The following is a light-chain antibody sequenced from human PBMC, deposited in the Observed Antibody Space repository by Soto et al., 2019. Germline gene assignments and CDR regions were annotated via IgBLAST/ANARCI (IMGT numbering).Light chain of an antibody. CDR1: SSDVGLYNY. Sequence: QSALTQPASVSGSPGQSITISCTGTSSDVGLYNYVSWYQQHPGKAPKLIILEVLNRPSGVSDRFSGSKSGNTASLTISGLQADDEADYYCSSYSRDTTVLFGGGTKLTVL. J-gene: IGLJ2*01. CDR3: SSYSRDTTVL. CDR2: EVL. V-gene: IGLV2-14*01.